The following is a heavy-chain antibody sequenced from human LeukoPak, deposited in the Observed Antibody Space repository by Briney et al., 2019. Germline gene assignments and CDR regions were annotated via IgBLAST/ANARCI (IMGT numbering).Heavy chain of an antibody. J-gene: IGHJ5*02. CDR1: GESFSGYY. CDR3: ARGKLGFCRGGSCYFNWFDP. D-gene: IGHD2-15*01. CDR2: IDHSGST. Sequence: SETLSLTCTVYGESFSGYYWSWIRQPPGKGLEWTGEIDHSGSTNYNPYLKSRVTISLDTSKNQFSLKLSSVTAADTAVYHCARGKLGFCRGGSCYFNWFDPWGQGTLVTVSS. V-gene: IGHV4-34*01.